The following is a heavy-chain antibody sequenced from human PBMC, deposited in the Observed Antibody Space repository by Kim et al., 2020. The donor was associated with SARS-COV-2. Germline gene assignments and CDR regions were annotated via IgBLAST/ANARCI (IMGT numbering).Heavy chain of an antibody. Sequence: YVEPVKGRFTISRDNAKNSLYLQMNSLRAEDTAVYYCARIYGDYGSYYFDYWGQGTLVTVSS. J-gene: IGHJ4*02. V-gene: IGHV3-7*04. CDR3: ARIYGDYGSYYFDY. D-gene: IGHD4-17*01.